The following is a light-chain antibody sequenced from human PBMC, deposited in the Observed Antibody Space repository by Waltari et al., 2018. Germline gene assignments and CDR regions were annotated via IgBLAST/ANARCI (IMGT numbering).Light chain of an antibody. CDR2: LAF. Sequence: DIVMTQSLLFLPVTPGEPASIHCWSSQSLLYTHVYSYLDWYFQKPGQSPQLLIYLAFNWASGVPDRFRGSRSGTDFTLTITRVEAEDVGSYYCMQCQRTPLTFGEGTKVEI. CDR3: MQCQRTPLT. J-gene: IGKJ4*01. CDR1: QSLLYTHVYSY. V-gene: IGKV2-28*01.